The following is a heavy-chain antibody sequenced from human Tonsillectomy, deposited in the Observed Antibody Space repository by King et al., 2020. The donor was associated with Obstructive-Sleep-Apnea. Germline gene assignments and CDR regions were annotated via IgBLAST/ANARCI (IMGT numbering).Heavy chain of an antibody. CDR2: IDPSDSYT. J-gene: IGHJ4*02. V-gene: IGHV5-10-1*01. CDR3: ARERTPYYDSSGYTVDY. D-gene: IGHD3-22*01. Sequence: QLVQSGAEVKKPGESLRISCKGSGYSFTSYWISWVRQMPGKGLEWMGRIDPSDSYTDYSPSFQGHVTISADKSISTAYLQWSSLKASDTAIYYCARERTPYYDSSGYTVDYWGQGTLVTVSS. CDR1: GYSFTSYW.